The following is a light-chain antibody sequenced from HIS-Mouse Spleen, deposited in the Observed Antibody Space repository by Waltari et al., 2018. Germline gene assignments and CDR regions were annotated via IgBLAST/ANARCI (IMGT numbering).Light chain of an antibody. CDR3: YSTDSSGNHRV. CDR1: ALPKKS. V-gene: IGLV3-10*01. J-gene: IGLJ2*01. Sequence: SYELTQPPSVSVSPGQTPRITCSGDALPKKSADWYQQKSGQAPVLVIYEDSKRPSGIPEVFSGSSSGTMATLTISGAQVEDEADYYCYSTDSSGNHRVFGGGTKLTVL. CDR2: EDS.